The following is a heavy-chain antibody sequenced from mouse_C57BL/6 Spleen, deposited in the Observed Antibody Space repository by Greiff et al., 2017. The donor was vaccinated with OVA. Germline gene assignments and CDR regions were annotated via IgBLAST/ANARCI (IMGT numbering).Heavy chain of an antibody. CDR2: IYPGDGDT. J-gene: IGHJ2*01. CDR1: GYAFSSSW. Sequence: VMLVESGPELVKPGASVKISCKASGYAFSSSWMNWVKQRPGKGLEWIGRIYPGDGDTNYNGKFKGKATLTADKSSSTAYMQLSSLTSEDSAVYFCARTAQATGNYFDYWGQGTTLTVSS. V-gene: IGHV1-82*01. D-gene: IGHD3-2*02. CDR3: ARTAQATGNYFDY.